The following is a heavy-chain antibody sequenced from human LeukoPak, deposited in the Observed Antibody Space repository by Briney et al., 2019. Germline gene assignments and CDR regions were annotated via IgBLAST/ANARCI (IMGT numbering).Heavy chain of an antibody. D-gene: IGHD3-22*01. CDR1: GGSISSYY. CDR2: IYYSGST. Sequence: SETLSLTCTVSGGSISSYYWSWIRQPPGKGLEWIGNIYYSGSTNYNPSLKSRVTISVDTSKNQFSLKLSSVTAADTAVYYCARVEDYYDSSGSYDYWGQGTLVTVSS. CDR3: ARVEDYYDSSGSYDY. V-gene: IGHV4-59*01. J-gene: IGHJ4*02.